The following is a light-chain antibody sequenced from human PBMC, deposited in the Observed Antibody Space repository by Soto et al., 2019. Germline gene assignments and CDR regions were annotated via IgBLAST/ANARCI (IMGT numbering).Light chain of an antibody. CDR2: GAS. CDR1: QSVSTSY. J-gene: IGKJ4*01. CDR3: QQYGSVPLT. Sequence: EIVLTQSPGTLSLSPGERATLSCRASQSVSTSYLAWYQQPPGQAPRLLIYGASSRATGIPDRFSGSGSGADFPLTISRLEHEDFAVYYCQQYGSVPLTFGGGTKVEIK. V-gene: IGKV3-20*01.